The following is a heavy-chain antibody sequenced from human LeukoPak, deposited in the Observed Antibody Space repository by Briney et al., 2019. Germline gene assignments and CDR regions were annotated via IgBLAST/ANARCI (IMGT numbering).Heavy chain of an antibody. J-gene: IGHJ5*02. CDR1: GGTFSSYA. D-gene: IGHD5-18*01. V-gene: IGHV1-69*01. CDR3: ARDGYSYGYGGYNWFDP. CDR2: IIPICGTA. Sequence: SVKVSCKASGGTFSSYAISWVRQAPGQGLEWMGGIIPICGTANYAQKFQGRVTITADESTSTAYMELSSLRSEDTALYYCARDGYSYGYGGYNWFDPWGQGPLVTVSS.